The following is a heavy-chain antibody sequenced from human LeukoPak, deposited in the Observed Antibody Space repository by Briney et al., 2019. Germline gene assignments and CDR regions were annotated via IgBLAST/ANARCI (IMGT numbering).Heavy chain of an antibody. CDR2: IWSDGTNK. CDR3: ARGSGSFSGGFDY. V-gene: IGHV3-33*01. CDR1: GFTFSSYG. D-gene: IGHD1-26*01. J-gene: IGHJ4*02. Sequence: GRSLRLSCAASGFTFSSYGMHWVRQTPGKGLEWVTIIWSDGTNKYYADSVKGRFTISRDNSKNTLYLQMNSLRAEDTAVYYCARGSGSFSGGFDYWGQGSLVTVSS.